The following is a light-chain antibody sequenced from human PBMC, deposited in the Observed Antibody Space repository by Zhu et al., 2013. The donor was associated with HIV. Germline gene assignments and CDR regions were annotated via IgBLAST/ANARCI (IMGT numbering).Light chain of an antibody. J-gene: IGKJ1*01. Sequence: AIQLTQSPSSLSASVGDRVTITCRASQGISSALAWYQQKPGKGPKLLIYDASNLESGVPSRFSGSGSGTDFTLTITSLQPDDFGAYYCQQYNGYSWTFGQGTKVEIK. CDR3: QQYNGYSWT. CDR1: QGISSA. V-gene: IGKV1-13*02. CDR2: DAS.